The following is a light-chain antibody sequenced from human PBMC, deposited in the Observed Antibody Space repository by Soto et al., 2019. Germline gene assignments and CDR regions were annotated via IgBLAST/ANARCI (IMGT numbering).Light chain of an antibody. J-gene: IGLJ1*01. CDR3: SSYTSSSTYV. Sequence: QSVLTQPASVSVSPGQSIAISCTGTSGDVGGYNYVSWYQQHPGKAPKLMVYDVSNRPSGVSNRFSGSKSGNTASLTISGLQAVDEADYYCSSYTSSSTYVFGTGTKVTVL. CDR2: DVS. V-gene: IGLV2-14*01. CDR1: SGDVGGYNY.